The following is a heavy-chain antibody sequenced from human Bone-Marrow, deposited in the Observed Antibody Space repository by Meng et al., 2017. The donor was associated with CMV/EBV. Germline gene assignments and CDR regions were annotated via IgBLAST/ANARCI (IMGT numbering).Heavy chain of an antibody. D-gene: IGHD1-14*01. CDR2: IYSGGST. J-gene: IGHJ5*02. CDR3: ARVWTRYRIRS. Sequence: GESLKISCAASGFTVSSNYMSWVRQAPGKGLEWVSVIYSGGSTYYADSVKGRFTISRDNSKNTLYLQMNSLTTEDTAVYYCARVWTRYRIRSWGQGTLVTVSS. CDR1: GFTVSSNY. V-gene: IGHV3-53*01.